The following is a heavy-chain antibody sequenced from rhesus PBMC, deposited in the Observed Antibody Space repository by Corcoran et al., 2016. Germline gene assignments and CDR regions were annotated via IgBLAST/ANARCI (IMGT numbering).Heavy chain of an antibody. CDR2: ISNGGGST. CDR1: GFTFSSYG. Sequence: EVQLVESGGGLVQPGGSLRLSCAASGFTFSSYGMSWVRQAPGKGLELVSFISNGGGSTYYTDSVNGRCTISRENSKNTLSLQMNSLRAEDTAVYYCATYSGYSLREFDYWGQGVLVTVSS. V-gene: IGHV3S5*01. D-gene: IGHD5-24*01. J-gene: IGHJ4*01. CDR3: ATYSGYSLREFDY.